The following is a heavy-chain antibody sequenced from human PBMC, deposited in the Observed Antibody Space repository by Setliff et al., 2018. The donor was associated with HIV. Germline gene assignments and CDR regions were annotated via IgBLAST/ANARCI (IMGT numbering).Heavy chain of an antibody. V-gene: IGHV1-46*01. J-gene: IGHJ4*02. CDR2: IDPTDGST. CDR3: ARDNIIWSKDY. Sequence: GASVKVSCKSSGYRFSNHFIHWVRQAPGQGLEWMEVIDPTDGSTSFTQKFQGRVTMTRDTSTSTVYMELSSLRSDDTAVYYCARDNIIWSKDYWGQGTLVTVSS. CDR1: GYRFSNHF. D-gene: IGHD3-10*01.